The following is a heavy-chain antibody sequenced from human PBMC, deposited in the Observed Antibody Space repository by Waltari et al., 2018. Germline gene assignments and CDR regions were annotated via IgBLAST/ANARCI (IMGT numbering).Heavy chain of an antibody. V-gene: IGHV3-33*01. CDR2: IWYDGSNK. J-gene: IGHJ4*02. D-gene: IGHD6-19*01. CDR3: ARDVAVAGSFFDY. Sequence: QVQLVESGGGVVQPGRSLRRSWAESGFTFSSYGKHGVRQAPGKGLEWVAVIWYDGSNKYYADSVKGRFTISRDNSKNTLYLQMNSLRAEDTAVYYCARDVAVAGSFFDYWGQGTLVTVSS. CDR1: GFTFSSYG.